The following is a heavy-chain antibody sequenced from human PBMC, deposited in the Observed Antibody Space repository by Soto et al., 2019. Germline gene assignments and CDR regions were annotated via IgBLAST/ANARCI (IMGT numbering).Heavy chain of an antibody. V-gene: IGHV3-9*01. D-gene: IGHD4-4*01. J-gene: IGHJ5*02. CDR3: AKDMNGGTVTYWFDP. CDR2: ISWNSGSI. CDR1: GFTFDDYA. Sequence: HPGGSLRLSCAASGFTFDDYAMHWVRQAPGKGLEWVSGISWNSGSIGYADSVKGRFTISRDNAKNSLYLQMNSLRAEDTALYYCAKDMNGGTVTYWFDPWGQGTLVTVSS.